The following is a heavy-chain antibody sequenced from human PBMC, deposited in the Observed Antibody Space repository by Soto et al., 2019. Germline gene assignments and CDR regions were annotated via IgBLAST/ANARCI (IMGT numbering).Heavy chain of an antibody. V-gene: IGHV3-33*01. CDR2: ILNDGSNR. CDR3: ARDDEYSGNGMDV. J-gene: IGHJ6*02. CDR1: GFTFSNYG. D-gene: IGHD3-10*01. Sequence: QVQLVESGGGVVQPGRSLRLSCAASGFTFSNYGMHWVRQAPGKGLEWVAVILNDGSNRYHADSVKDRLTISRDNSKNMLYLQMTSLRAEDTAVYYCARDDEYSGNGMDVWGQGTTVTVS.